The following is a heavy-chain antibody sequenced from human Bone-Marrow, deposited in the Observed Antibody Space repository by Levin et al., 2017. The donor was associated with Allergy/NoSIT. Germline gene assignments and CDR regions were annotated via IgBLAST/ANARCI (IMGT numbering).Heavy chain of an antibody. Sequence: SETLSLTCTVSGASISSYFWNWVRQPAGEGLEWIGRIYISGNTDHNPFLKSRVTMSLDTSKNHVSLKLSSVTAADTAIYYCATTSVGLYGMDVWGQGTTVTVSS. D-gene: IGHD1-26*01. CDR1: GASISSYF. CDR3: ATTSVGLYGMDV. V-gene: IGHV4-4*07. CDR2: IYISGNT. J-gene: IGHJ6*02.